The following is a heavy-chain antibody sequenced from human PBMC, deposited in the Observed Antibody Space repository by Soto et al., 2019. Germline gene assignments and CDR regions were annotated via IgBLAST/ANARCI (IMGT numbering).Heavy chain of an antibody. V-gene: IGHV1-69*13. CDR2: IIPIFGTA. Sequence: GASVKVSCKASGGTFSSYAISWVRQAPGQGLEWMGGIIPIFGTANYAQKFQGRVTITADESTSTAYMELRSLRSDDTAVYYCARDTAIFGVVKPENWFDPWGQGTLVTVSS. CDR1: GGTFSSYA. D-gene: IGHD3-3*01. J-gene: IGHJ5*02. CDR3: ARDTAIFGVVKPENWFDP.